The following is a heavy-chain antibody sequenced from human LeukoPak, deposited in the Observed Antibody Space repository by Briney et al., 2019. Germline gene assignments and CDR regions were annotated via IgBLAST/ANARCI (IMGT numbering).Heavy chain of an antibody. CDR3: ARDYGPLNPYYYYMDV. Sequence: GGSLRLSCAASGFTFSSFNMNWVRQAPGKAMEWVSSITSSGTHIFYADSVRGRFTISRDNAKNSLYLQMDSLGPDDTAVYYCARDYGPLNPYYYYMDVWGKGTTVTVSS. V-gene: IGHV3-21*04. D-gene: IGHD4-17*01. J-gene: IGHJ6*03. CDR1: GFTFSSFN. CDR2: ITSSGTHI.